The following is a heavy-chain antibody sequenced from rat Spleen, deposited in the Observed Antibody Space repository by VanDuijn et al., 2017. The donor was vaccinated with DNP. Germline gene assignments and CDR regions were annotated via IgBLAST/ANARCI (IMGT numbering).Heavy chain of an antibody. Sequence: EVQLQESGPGLVKPSQSLSLTCSATGYSLIGNFWGWIRKFPGNKMEWIGHISHSGRPSYNPSLKSRISITRDTSKNQFFLQLNSVTTEDTATYYCARALIIRGYYYALDAWGQGTSVTVSS. CDR2: ISHSGRP. CDR3: ARALIIRGYYYALDA. J-gene: IGHJ4*01. D-gene: IGHD4-3*01. CDR1: GYSLIGNF. V-gene: IGHV3-1*01.